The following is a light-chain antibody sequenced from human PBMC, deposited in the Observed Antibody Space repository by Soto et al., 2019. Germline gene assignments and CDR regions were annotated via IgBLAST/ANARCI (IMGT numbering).Light chain of an antibody. CDR3: QQYGSSPWT. Sequence: ETVLTQSPGTLSLSPGDRATLSCRASQTIRSNYLAWYRQTPGQAPRLLIYGASNRATGIADGFSGSGSGTDFTLIISRLEPEDFALYYCQQYGSSPWTFGEGTKVEIK. CDR2: GAS. V-gene: IGKV3-20*01. J-gene: IGKJ1*01. CDR1: QTIRSNY.